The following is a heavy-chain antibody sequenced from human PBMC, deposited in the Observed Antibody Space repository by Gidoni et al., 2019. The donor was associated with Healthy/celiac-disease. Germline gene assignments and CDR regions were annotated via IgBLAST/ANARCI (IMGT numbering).Heavy chain of an antibody. CDR2: ISAYNGNT. Sequence: QVQLVQSGAEVKKPGASVKVSCTASGYTFTSYCISWVRQAPGQGLEWMGWISAYNGNTNNAQKLQGRVTMTTDTSTSTAYMELRSLRSDETAVYYCAREGGEGSWYVLSYYYYGMDVWGQGTTVTVSS. J-gene: IGHJ6*02. CDR3: AREGGEGSWYVLSYYYYGMDV. CDR1: GYTFTSYC. V-gene: IGHV1-18*01. D-gene: IGHD6-13*01.